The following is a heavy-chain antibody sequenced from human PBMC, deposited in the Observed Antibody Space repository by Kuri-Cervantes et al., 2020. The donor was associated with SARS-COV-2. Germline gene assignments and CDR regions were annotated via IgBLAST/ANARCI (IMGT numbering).Heavy chain of an antibody. V-gene: IGHV4-4*02. CDR1: GGAINTYNW. Sequence: GSLRLSCVVSGGAINTYNWWTWVRQSPGEGLQWIGEIFHDGSTKFNPSLSLRGRVTMSLDKSKNHFSLNLTSVTAADTAVYYCARESTYTFDIWGQGTLVTVSS. CDR2: IFHDGST. D-gene: IGHD2-2*02. CDR3: ARESTYTFDI. J-gene: IGHJ3*02.